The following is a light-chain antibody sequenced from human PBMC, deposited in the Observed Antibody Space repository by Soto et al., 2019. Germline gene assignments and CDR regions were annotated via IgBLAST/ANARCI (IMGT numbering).Light chain of an antibody. CDR2: GAS. V-gene: IGKV3-20*01. CDR1: QSVSNSY. Sequence: EIVLTQSPGTLSLSPGERATLSCRASQSVSNSYLAWYQQKPGQAPRLLIYGASSRATGIPDRFSGSGSGTDFTLTISRLEPEDFAVYYCQQYVSSPQTFGQGTKVEIK. J-gene: IGKJ1*01. CDR3: QQYVSSPQT.